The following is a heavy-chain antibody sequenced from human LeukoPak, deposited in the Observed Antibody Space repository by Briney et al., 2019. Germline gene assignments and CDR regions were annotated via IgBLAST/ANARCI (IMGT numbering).Heavy chain of an antibody. Sequence: GGSLRLSCAASGFTFSSYAMHWVRQAPGKGLEYVSAISSNGGSTYYANSVKGRFTISRDNSKNTLYLQMGSLRAEDVAVYYCARDTSWELPSGWFDPWGQGTLVTVSS. CDR1: GFTFSSYA. CDR3: ARDTSWELPSGWFDP. V-gene: IGHV3-64*01. J-gene: IGHJ5*02. D-gene: IGHD1-26*01. CDR2: ISSNGGST.